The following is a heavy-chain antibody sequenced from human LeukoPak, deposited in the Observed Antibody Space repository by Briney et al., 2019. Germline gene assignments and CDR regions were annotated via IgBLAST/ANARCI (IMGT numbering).Heavy chain of an antibody. D-gene: IGHD6-19*01. V-gene: IGHV1-46*01. Sequence: ASVKVSCKASTYTFTNYYMHWVRQAPGQGLEWMGIINPTGGSTRYAQKFQDRFTMTRDTSTSTVYMELSSLGSEDTAVYYCARTPLAGTGYFDYWGQGTLVTVSS. CDR1: TYTFTNYY. J-gene: IGHJ4*02. CDR3: ARTPLAGTGYFDY. CDR2: INPTGGST.